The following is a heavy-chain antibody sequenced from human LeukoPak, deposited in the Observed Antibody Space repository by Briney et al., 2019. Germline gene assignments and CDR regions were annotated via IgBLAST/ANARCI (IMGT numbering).Heavy chain of an antibody. CDR3: ARGFSDNTQPFDP. D-gene: IGHD2-2*02. Sequence: PGGSLRLSCAASGFTVSSKFMSWVRQAPGKGLEWASRIQTDGSTFYADSVKGRFTISRDNSQNILYLQMNSLRAEDTAVYYCARGFSDNTQPFDPWGQGTLVTVSS. CDR2: IQTDGST. V-gene: IGHV3-66*01. J-gene: IGHJ5*02. CDR1: GFTVSSKF.